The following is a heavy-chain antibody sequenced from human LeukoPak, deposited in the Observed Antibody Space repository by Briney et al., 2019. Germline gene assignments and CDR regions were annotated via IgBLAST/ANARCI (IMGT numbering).Heavy chain of an antibody. Sequence: PGGSLRLSCAASGFTFSSYAMSWVRQAPGKGLEWVSAISGSGGSTYYADSVKGRFTISRDNSKNTLYLQMNSLRAEDTAVYYCAKDLSDIVVVVAADYGMDVWGQGTTVTVSS. CDR3: AKDLSDIVVVVAADYGMDV. CDR1: GFTFSSYA. CDR2: ISGSGGST. D-gene: IGHD2-15*01. J-gene: IGHJ6*02. V-gene: IGHV3-23*01.